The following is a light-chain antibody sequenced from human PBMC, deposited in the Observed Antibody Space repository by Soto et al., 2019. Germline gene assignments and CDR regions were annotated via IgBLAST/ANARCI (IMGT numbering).Light chain of an antibody. V-gene: IGKV3-11*01. Sequence: EIVLTQSPATLSLSPGERATLSCRASQSVSSYLAWYQQKPGQAPRLLIYDASNRATGIPARFSGSGSGTDVTLTISSLEPEDFAVYYCQQRSNWTITFGGGTQVEIK. CDR1: QSVSSY. CDR3: QQRSNWTIT. CDR2: DAS. J-gene: IGKJ4*01.